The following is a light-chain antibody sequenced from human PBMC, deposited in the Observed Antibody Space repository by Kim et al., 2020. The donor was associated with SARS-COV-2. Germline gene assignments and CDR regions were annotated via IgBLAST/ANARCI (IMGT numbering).Light chain of an antibody. Sequence: ASVGDRVTITCRASQGIRNDLGWYQQTPGKAPNLLSYAASNLQSGVPSRFSGSGSGTDFTLTISSLQPEDFATYYCLQDYTYPRTFGQGTKVEIK. CDR2: AAS. CDR3: LQDYTYPRT. J-gene: IGKJ1*01. V-gene: IGKV1-6*01. CDR1: QGIRND.